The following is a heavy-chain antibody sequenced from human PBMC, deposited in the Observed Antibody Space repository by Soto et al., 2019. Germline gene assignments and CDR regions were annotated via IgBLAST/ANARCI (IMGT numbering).Heavy chain of an antibody. J-gene: IGHJ4*02. CDR3: AKSGSHTWTSGYFEN. D-gene: IGHD1-1*01. V-gene: IGHV5-51*01. Sequence: PGESLKISCKGSGYNFTNYWIGWVRQMPGKGLEWMGIIYPGDSNTRNSPSFQGQVTISADKSITTAYLQWSSLKASDTAMYYCAKSGSHTWTSGYFENWGQGTLVAVSS. CDR2: IYPGDSNT. CDR1: GYNFTNYW.